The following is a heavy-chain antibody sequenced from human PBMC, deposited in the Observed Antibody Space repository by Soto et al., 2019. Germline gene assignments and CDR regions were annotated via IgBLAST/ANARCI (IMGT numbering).Heavy chain of an antibody. CDR3: ARARGKLGYCSGGSCFRWDY. D-gene: IGHD2-15*01. Sequence: EVPLVESGGGLVQPGGSLRLSCAASGFTVSSNYMSWVRQAPGKGLEWVSVIYSGGSTYYADSVKGRFTISRDNSKNTLYLQMNSLRAEDTAVYYCARARGKLGYCSGGSCFRWDYWGQGTLVTVSS. J-gene: IGHJ4*02. CDR1: GFTVSSNY. CDR2: IYSGGST. V-gene: IGHV3-66*01.